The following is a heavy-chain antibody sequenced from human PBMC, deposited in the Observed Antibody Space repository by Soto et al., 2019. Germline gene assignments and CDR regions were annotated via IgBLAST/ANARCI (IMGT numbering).Heavy chain of an antibody. CDR3: ARGYDFWSGYYYPYGMDV. D-gene: IGHD3-3*01. CDR1: GFTFSSYA. Sequence: QVQLVESGGGVLQPGRSLRLSCAASGFTFSSYAMHWVRQAPGKGLEWVAVISYDGSNKNHADTVKGRFTISRDNSKNTLYLQMNSLRAEDTAVYYCARGYDFWSGYYYPYGMDVWGQGTTVTVSS. V-gene: IGHV3-30-3*01. J-gene: IGHJ6*02. CDR2: ISYDGSNK.